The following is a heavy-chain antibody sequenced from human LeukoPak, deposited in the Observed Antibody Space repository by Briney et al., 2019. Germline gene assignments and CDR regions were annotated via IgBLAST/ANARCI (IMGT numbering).Heavy chain of an antibody. Sequence: SETLSLTCTVSGGSISSSSYYWGWIRQPPGKGLEWIGSIYYSGSTYYNPSLKSRVTISVDTSKNQFSLKLSSVTAADTAVYYCARVAVAGPTSYGMDVWGQGTTVTASS. J-gene: IGHJ6*02. CDR3: ARVAVAGPTSYGMDV. V-gene: IGHV4-39*07. CDR2: IYYSGST. CDR1: GGSISSSSYY. D-gene: IGHD6-19*01.